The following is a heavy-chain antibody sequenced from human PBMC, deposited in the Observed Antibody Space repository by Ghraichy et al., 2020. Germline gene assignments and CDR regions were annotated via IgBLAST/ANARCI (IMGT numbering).Heavy chain of an antibody. V-gene: IGHV4-34*01. CDR3: ASVFRGPDYYYGMDV. J-gene: IGHJ6*02. D-gene: IGHD3-16*01. CDR1: GGSFSGYY. CDR2: INHSGST. Sequence: SETLSLTCAVYGGSFSGYYWSWIRQPPGKGLEWIGEINHSGSTNYNPSLKSRVTISVDTSKNQFSLKLSSVTAADTAVYYCASVFRGPDYYYGMDVWGQGTTVTVSS.